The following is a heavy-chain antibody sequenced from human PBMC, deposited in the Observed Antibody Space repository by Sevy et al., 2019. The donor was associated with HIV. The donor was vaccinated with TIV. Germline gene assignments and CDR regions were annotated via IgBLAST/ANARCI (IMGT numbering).Heavy chain of an antibody. J-gene: IGHJ4*02. D-gene: IGHD3-3*01. CDR3: ARGKHISDYYGSFDY. Sequence: GVSLRLSCAASGLTVSSNFMSWVRQAPGKGLEWVSVIYIGGSTYYADSVKGRFTISRDDSKNTLYLQMNSLSAEDTAVYYCARGKHISDYYGSFDYWGQGTLVTVSS. V-gene: IGHV3-53*01. CDR1: GLTVSSNF. CDR2: IYIGGST.